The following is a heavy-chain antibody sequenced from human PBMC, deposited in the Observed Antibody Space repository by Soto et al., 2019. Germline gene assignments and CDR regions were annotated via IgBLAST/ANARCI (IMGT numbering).Heavy chain of an antibody. Sequence: QVQLVESGGRVVQPGRSLRLSCSTSGFTFSNYGMHWVRQAPGKGLEWVAVISFDGNDKYYADSVKGRFTISRDNSKHTLYLHMTSLRAEDTAMYSCAKDKYGGATYLDFWGQGTLVTVSS. D-gene: IGHD1-26*01. CDR2: ISFDGNDK. J-gene: IGHJ4*02. CDR1: GFTFSNYG. V-gene: IGHV3-30*18. CDR3: AKDKYGGATYLDF.